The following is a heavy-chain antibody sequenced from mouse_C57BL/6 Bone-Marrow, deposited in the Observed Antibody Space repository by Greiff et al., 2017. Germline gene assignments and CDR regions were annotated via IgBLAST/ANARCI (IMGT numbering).Heavy chain of an antibody. Sequence: VKLMESGPGLVAPSQSLSITCTVSGFSLTSYAISWVRQPPGKGLEWLGVIWTGGGTNYNLALKSRLSISKDNSKSQVFLKMNSLQTDDTARYYCAIITTVVNDWGQGTTLTVSS. CDR3: AIITTVVND. J-gene: IGHJ2*01. D-gene: IGHD1-1*01. CDR1: GFSLTSYA. CDR2: IWTGGGT. V-gene: IGHV2-9-1*01.